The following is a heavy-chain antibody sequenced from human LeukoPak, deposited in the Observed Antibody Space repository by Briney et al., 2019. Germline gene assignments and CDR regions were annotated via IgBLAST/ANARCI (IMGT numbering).Heavy chain of an antibody. CDR1: GFTFSSYS. Sequence: GGSLRLSCAASGFTFSSYSMNWVRQAPGKGLEWVSYISSSGSTIYYADSVKGRFTISRDNAKNSLYLQMNSLRDEDTAVYYCARDSGSSWVNYYYYGMDVWGQGTTVTVSS. CDR2: ISSSGSTI. D-gene: IGHD6-13*01. CDR3: ARDSGSSWVNYYYYGMDV. J-gene: IGHJ6*02. V-gene: IGHV3-48*02.